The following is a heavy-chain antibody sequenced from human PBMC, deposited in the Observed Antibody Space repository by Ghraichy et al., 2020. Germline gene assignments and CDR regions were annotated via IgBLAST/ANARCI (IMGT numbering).Heavy chain of an antibody. V-gene: IGHV3-23*01. CDR3: AKDRGGYSYGLHDF. J-gene: IGHJ4*02. CDR2: ISSSGGST. Sequence: GESLNISCAASGFTFSSYAMSWVRQAPGKGLEWVSAISSSGGSTYYADSVKGRFTISRDNSKNTLYLQMNSLRAEDTAVYFCAKDRGGYSYGLHDFWGQGTLVTVSS. CDR1: GFTFSSYA. D-gene: IGHD5-18*01.